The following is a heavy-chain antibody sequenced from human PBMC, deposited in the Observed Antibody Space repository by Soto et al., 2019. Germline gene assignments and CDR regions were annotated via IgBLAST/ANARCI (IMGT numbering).Heavy chain of an antibody. J-gene: IGHJ4*02. CDR1: GGSISSYY. V-gene: IGHV4-59*08. D-gene: IGHD2-2*01. CDR3: ARRLPAAAPYFDY. CDR2: IYYSGST. Sequence: SETLSLTCTVSGGSISSYYWSWIRQPPGKGLEWIGYIYYSGSTNYNPSLKSRVTISVDTSKNQFSLKLSSVTAADTAVYYCARRLPAAAPYFDYWGQGTLVTVSS.